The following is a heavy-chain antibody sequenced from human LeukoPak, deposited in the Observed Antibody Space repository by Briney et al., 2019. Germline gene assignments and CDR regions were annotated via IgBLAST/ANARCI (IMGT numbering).Heavy chain of an antibody. Sequence: GGSLRLSCAASGFTVGGYYMSWVRQAPGKGLEWVSVIYSGGSTYYADSVKGRFTMSRDNSKNTLYLQMNSLRAEDTAVYYCATIAARSFDNWGQGTLVTVSS. CDR3: ATIAARSFDN. CDR2: IYSGGST. CDR1: GFTVGGYY. V-gene: IGHV3-66*01. J-gene: IGHJ4*02. D-gene: IGHD6-6*01.